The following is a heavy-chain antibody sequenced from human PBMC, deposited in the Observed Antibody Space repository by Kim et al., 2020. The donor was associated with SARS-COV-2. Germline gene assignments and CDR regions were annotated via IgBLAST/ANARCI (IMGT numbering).Heavy chain of an antibody. V-gene: IGHV3-7*01. J-gene: IGHJ4*02. CDR3: ARDDGFRSIDH. Sequence: GGSLRLSCAASGFAIGGYWMAWLRQFPGKGLEWVADIKPDGRLKFYVDSVEGRFTVSRDNVKNSVYLQMDGLRPEDTAVYYCARDDGFRSIDHCGQGILV. CDR2: IKPDGRLK. D-gene: IGHD6-25*01. CDR1: GFAIGGYW.